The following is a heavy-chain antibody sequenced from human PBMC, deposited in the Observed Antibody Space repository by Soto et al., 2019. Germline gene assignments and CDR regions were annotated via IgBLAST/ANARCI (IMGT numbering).Heavy chain of an antibody. J-gene: IGHJ6*03. CDR3: ARVRTSLDLYYYYMDV. V-gene: IGHV4-59*08. CDR2: IYDYGST. CDR1: GDSISSYS. D-gene: IGHD2-2*01. Sequence: SETLSLTCTVSGDSISSYSWTWIRQPPGEAMEWIGYIYDYGSTYYNPSFESRVAFSVDTSKNQFSLEVTSVTAADTAMYFCARVRTSLDLYYYYMDVWGKGTTVTVSS.